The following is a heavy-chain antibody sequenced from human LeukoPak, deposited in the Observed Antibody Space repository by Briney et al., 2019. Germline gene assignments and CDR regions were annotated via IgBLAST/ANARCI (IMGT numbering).Heavy chain of an antibody. CDR2: IKQDGSEK. CDR3: AREYRREASLLWFGELFETYYFDY. CDR1: GFTFSSYW. J-gene: IGHJ4*02. D-gene: IGHD3-10*01. Sequence: GGSLRLSCAASGFTFSSYWMSWVRQAPGKGLEWVANIKQDGSEKYYVDSVKGRFTISRDNAKNSLYLQMNSLRAEDTAVYYCAREYRREASLLWFGELFETYYFDYWGQGTLVTVSS. V-gene: IGHV3-7*01.